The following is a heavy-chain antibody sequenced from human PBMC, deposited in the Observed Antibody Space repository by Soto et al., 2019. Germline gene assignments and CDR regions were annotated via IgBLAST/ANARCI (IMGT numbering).Heavy chain of an antibody. CDR1: GFTFDDYA. V-gene: IGHV3-9*01. CDR3: AKDFYSSGWYRLDY. D-gene: IGHD6-19*01. Sequence: EVQLEESGGGLVQPGRSLRLSCAASGFTFDDYAMHWVRQAPGKGLEWVSGISWNSGSIGYADSVKGRFTISRDNAKNSLYLQMNSLRAEDTALYYCAKDFYSSGWYRLDYWGQGTLVTVSS. CDR2: ISWNSGSI. J-gene: IGHJ4*02.